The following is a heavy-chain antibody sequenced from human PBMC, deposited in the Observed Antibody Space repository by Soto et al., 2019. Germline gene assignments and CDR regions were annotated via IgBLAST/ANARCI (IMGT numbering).Heavy chain of an antibody. CDR3: ARAIAARRPLSDY. CDR1: GGSISSCCYY. V-gene: IGHV4-31*03. J-gene: IGHJ4*02. CDR2: IYYSGST. D-gene: IGHD6-6*01. Sequence: PSETLSLTCTVSGGSISSCCYYWSWIRQHPGKGLEWIGYIYYSGSTYYNPSLKSRVTISVDTSKNQFSLKLSSVTAADTAVYYCARAIAARRPLSDYWGQGTLVTVSS.